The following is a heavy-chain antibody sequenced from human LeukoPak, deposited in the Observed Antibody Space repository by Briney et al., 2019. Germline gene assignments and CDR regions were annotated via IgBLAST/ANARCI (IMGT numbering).Heavy chain of an antibody. J-gene: IGHJ4*02. CDR1: GFTFSSYE. CDR3: ARGGVIGYCTNGVCKPVDY. Sequence: PGGSLRLSCAASGFTFSSYEMNWVRQPPGKGLEWIGSIYYSGSTYYNPSLKSRVTISVDTSKNQFSLKLSSVTAADTAVYYCARGGVIGYCTNGVCKPVDYWGQGTLVTVSS. V-gene: IGHV4-38-2*01. CDR2: IYYSGST. D-gene: IGHD2-8*01.